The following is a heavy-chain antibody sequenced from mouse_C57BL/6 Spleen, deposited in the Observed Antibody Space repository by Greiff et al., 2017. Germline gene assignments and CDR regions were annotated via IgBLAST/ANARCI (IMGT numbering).Heavy chain of an antibody. CDR3: ARTGTGFAY. Sequence: QVQLKQPGAELVRPGTSVKLSCKASGYTFTSYWMHWVKQRPGQGLEWIGVIDPSDSYTNYNQKFKGKATLTVDTSSSTAYMQLSRLTSEDTAVYYCARTGTGFAYWGQGTLVTVSA. J-gene: IGHJ3*01. CDR1: GYTFTSYW. CDR2: IDPSDSYT. V-gene: IGHV1-59*01. D-gene: IGHD4-1*01.